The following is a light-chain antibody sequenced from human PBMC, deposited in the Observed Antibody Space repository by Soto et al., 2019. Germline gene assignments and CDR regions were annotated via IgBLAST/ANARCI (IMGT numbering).Light chain of an antibody. J-gene: IGKJ4*01. V-gene: IGKV3-15*01. CDR2: GAS. CDR3: QEYNNWRPIT. CDR1: QSISDK. Sequence: IVMTQSPATLSVSPGERATLSCRASQSISDKLAWYQQKPGQAPRLLIYGASTRATGIPVRFSGSGSGIEFTLTITSLQSEDFVVYYCQEYNNWRPITFGGGTKVEMK.